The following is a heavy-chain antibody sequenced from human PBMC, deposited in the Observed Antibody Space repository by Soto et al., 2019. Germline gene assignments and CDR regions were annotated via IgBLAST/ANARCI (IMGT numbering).Heavy chain of an antibody. Sequence: GGSLRLSCAASGFTVSSNYMSWVRQAPGKGLEWVSVIYSGGSTYYADSVKGRFTISRHNSKNTLYLQMNSLRAEDTAVYYCASSGVSYSSSWYVAYWGQGTLVTVSS. CDR2: IYSGGST. D-gene: IGHD6-13*01. CDR1: GFTVSSNY. J-gene: IGHJ4*02. V-gene: IGHV3-53*04. CDR3: ASSGVSYSSSWYVAY.